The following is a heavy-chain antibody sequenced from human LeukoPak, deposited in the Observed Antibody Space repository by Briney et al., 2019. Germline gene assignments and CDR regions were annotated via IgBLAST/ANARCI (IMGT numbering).Heavy chain of an antibody. CDR3: ATSRAQPLTHRRQTSVCYDY. Sequence: SETLSLTCAVYGGSFSGYYWSWIRQPPGKGLEWIGEINHSGSTNYNPSLKSRVTISVDTSKNQFSLKLSSVTAADTAVYYCATSRAQPLTHRRQTSVCYDYWGQGTLVTVSS. V-gene: IGHV4-34*01. D-gene: IGHD3-16*01. CDR1: GGSFSGYY. CDR2: INHSGST. J-gene: IGHJ4*02.